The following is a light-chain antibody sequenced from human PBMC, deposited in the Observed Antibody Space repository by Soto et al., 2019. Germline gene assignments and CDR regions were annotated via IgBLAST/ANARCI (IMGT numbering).Light chain of an antibody. V-gene: IGLV2-8*01. Sequence: QSVLTQAPSASGSPGQSVTISCTGTSSDVGNYDYVSWYQQHPGKAPKLMISQVNKRPSGVPDRFSGSKSGNTASLTVSGLQAEDEAVYYCSSYAGSIDFVVFGGGTQLTVL. CDR3: SSYAGSIDFVV. CDR2: QVN. J-gene: IGLJ2*01. CDR1: SSDVGNYDY.